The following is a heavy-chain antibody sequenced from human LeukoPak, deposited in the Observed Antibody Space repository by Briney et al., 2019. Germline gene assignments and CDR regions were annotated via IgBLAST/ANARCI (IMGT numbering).Heavy chain of an antibody. Sequence: PGGSLRLSCAASGFTFSSYSMNWVRQAPGKGLEWDSSISSSSSYIYYADSVKGRFTISRDNAKNSLYLQMNSLRAEDTAVYYCARDLISYYDSSGYSHWGQGTLVTVSS. CDR2: ISSSSSYI. J-gene: IGHJ4*02. V-gene: IGHV3-21*01. D-gene: IGHD3-22*01. CDR3: ARDLISYYDSSGYSH. CDR1: GFTFSSYS.